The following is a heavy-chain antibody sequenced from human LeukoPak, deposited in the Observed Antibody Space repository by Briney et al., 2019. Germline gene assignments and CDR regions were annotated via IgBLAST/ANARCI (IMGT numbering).Heavy chain of an antibody. CDR1: GFTFSSYG. D-gene: IGHD1-26*01. CDR2: ISYDGSNK. V-gene: IGHV3-30*18. J-gene: IGHJ4*02. Sequence: GRSLRLSCAASGFTFSSYGMHWVRQAPGKGLEWVAVISYDGSNKYYADSVKGRFTISRDNSKNTLYLQMNSLRAEDTAVYYCAKDDEGGSYGPWGQGTLVTVSA. CDR3: AKDDEGGSYGP.